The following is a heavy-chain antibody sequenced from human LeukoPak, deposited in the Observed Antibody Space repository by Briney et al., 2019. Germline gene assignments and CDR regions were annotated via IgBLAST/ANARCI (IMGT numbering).Heavy chain of an antibody. CDR3: VKDFGRVRGTPDS. V-gene: IGHV3-7*04. CDR1: GFTFSGFS. Sequence: GGSLRLSCAASGFTFSGFSMSWVRQSPTKGLEWVANIKQDGSERYYVDSVKGRFTISRDNAKNSLSLQMNNLRVEDTAVYYCVKDFGRVRGTPDSWGQGTLVTVSS. CDR2: IKQDGSER. J-gene: IGHJ4*02. D-gene: IGHD3-16*01.